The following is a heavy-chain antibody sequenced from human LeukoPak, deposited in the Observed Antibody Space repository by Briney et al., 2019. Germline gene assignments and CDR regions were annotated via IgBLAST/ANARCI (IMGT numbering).Heavy chain of an antibody. V-gene: IGHV3-7*01. Sequence: GGSLRLSCAASGFTFSSHWMSWVRQAPGKGLEWVANIKKDGSEKYYVDSVKGRFTISRDNAKTSLYLQMNSLRAEDTAVYYCAKAGLEMTTSLPDYWGQGTLVTVSS. CDR2: IKKDGSEK. CDR1: GFTFSSHW. CDR3: AKAGLEMTTSLPDY. J-gene: IGHJ4*02. D-gene: IGHD5-24*01.